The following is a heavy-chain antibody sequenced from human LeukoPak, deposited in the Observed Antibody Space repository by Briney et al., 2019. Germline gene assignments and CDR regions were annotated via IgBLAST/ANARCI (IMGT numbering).Heavy chain of an antibody. V-gene: IGHV4-59*08. CDR1: GGSISSSY. D-gene: IGHD5-18*01. CDR2: TPYSGST. CDR3: VESGNRGYSYGYSAFDI. Sequence: SETLSLTCTVSGGSISSSYWSWIRQPPGKGLEWIGYTPYSGSTDYNPSLKSRVTMSVDTSKNQFSLKLTSVIAADTAVYYCVESGNRGYSYGYSAFDIWGQGTTVTVSS. J-gene: IGHJ3*02.